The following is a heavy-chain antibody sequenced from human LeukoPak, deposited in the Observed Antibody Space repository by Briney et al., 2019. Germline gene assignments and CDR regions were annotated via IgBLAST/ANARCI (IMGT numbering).Heavy chain of an antibody. CDR3: PRGPYSYDSSGAFDI. CDR2: ISSSGST. V-gene: IGHV4-61*02. CDR1: GDSISSGDYY. J-gene: IGHJ3*02. Sequence: SETLSLTCTVSGDSISSGDYYWSWIRQPAGKGLEWIGRISSSGSTNYNPSLRSGATISVATSRKQFSRKLSSVTPRDRAGYFCPRGPYSYDSSGAFDIWGQGTMVTVYS. D-gene: IGHD3-22*01.